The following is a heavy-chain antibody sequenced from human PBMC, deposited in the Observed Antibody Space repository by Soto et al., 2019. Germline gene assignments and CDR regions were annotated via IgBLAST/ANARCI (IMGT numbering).Heavy chain of an antibody. D-gene: IGHD3-10*01. Sequence: QVQLVQSGAEVKTPGASVKVSCKASGYTFTSYGISWVRQAPGQGLEWMGWISTYNGNTKYAQKLQGRVPMTTDTSTSTSYMELRSLTSEDTAVFYWAREMVRGVGSDYLGQGTLVTVSS. CDR2: ISTYNGNT. V-gene: IGHV1-18*01. CDR1: GYTFTSYG. J-gene: IGHJ4*02. CDR3: AREMVRGVGSDY.